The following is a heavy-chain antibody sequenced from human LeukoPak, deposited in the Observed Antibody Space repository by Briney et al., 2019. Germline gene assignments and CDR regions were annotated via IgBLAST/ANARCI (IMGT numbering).Heavy chain of an antibody. D-gene: IGHD3-22*01. Sequence: GGSLRLSCAASGFTFDDYAMHWVRQAPGKGLEWVSGISWNSGSIGYADSVKGRFTVSRDNAKNSLYLQMNSLRAGDTALYYCTKGPTPNYYDSSGPYNWFDPWGQGTLVTVSS. V-gene: IGHV3-9*01. CDR2: ISWNSGSI. CDR1: GFTFDDYA. J-gene: IGHJ5*02. CDR3: TKGPTPNYYDSSGPYNWFDP.